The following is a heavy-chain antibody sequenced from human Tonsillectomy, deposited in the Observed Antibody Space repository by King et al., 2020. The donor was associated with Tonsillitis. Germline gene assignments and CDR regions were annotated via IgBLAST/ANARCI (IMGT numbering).Heavy chain of an antibody. D-gene: IGHD2-15*01. V-gene: IGHV4-39*01. Sequence: QLQESGPGLVKPSETLSLTCTVSGGSISSSSYYWGWIRQPPGKGLEWIGSIYYSGSTYYNPSLKSRVTISVDTSKNQFSLKLSSVTAADTAVYYCAGEDCSGGSCYDYYWGQGTLVTVSS. CDR2: IYYSGST. J-gene: IGHJ4*02. CDR1: GGSISSSSYY. CDR3: AGEDCSGGSCYDYY.